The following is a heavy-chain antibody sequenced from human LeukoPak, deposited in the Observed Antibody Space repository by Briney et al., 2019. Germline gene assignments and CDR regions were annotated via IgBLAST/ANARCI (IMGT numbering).Heavy chain of an antibody. CDR2: IIPIFGTA. Sequence: ASVKVSCKASGGTFSSYAISWVRQAPGRGLEWMGGIIPIFGTANYAQKFQGRVTITADESTSTAYMELSSLRSEDTAVYYCARGAVVTAIISLDAFDIWGQGTMVTVSS. CDR1: GGTFSSYA. CDR3: ARGAVVTAIISLDAFDI. V-gene: IGHV1-69*13. J-gene: IGHJ3*02. D-gene: IGHD2-21*02.